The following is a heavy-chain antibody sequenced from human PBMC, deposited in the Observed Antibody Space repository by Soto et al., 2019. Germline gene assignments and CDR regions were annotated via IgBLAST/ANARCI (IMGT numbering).Heavy chain of an antibody. Sequence: PSETLSLTCTVPGGSISSSSYYWGWIRQPPGKGLEWIGSIYYSGSTYYNPSLKSRVTISVDTSKNQFSLKLSSVTAADTAVYYCASNLWFGELLYRATGPADVWGQGTTVTVSS. CDR1: GGSISSSSYY. CDR3: ASNLWFGELLYRATGPADV. D-gene: IGHD3-10*01. J-gene: IGHJ6*02. CDR2: IYYSGST. V-gene: IGHV4-39*01.